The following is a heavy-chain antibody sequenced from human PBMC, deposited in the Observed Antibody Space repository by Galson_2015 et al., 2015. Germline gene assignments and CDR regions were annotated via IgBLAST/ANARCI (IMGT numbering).Heavy chain of an antibody. D-gene: IGHD6-19*01. CDR2: IYSGDSDT. Sequence: QSGAEVKKSGESLKISCKGSGYSFTSYWIGWVRQMPGKGLEWMGIIYSGDSDTRYSPSFQGQVTISADKSLSTAYLQWRSLKASDTAMYYCARQGAHSSGWFGVDYWGQGTLVTVSS. CDR3: ARQGAHSSGWFGVDY. J-gene: IGHJ4*02. CDR1: GYSFTSYW. V-gene: IGHV5-51*01.